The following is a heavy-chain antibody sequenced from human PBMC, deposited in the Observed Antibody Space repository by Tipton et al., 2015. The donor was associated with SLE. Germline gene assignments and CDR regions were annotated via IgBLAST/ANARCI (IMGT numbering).Heavy chain of an antibody. CDR2: ISNNGGNT. CDR1: GFTFSRYA. CDR3: ARRSPSTCYDY. D-gene: IGHD2-21*01. V-gene: IGHV3-64*02. J-gene: IGHJ4*02. Sequence: GSLRLSCAASGFTFSRYAMHWVRQAPGKGLEYVSAISNNGGNTYYADSVKGRFIISRDDSRNTLYLQMGGLRTEDMGVYYCARRSPSTCYDYWGQGTLVTVSS.